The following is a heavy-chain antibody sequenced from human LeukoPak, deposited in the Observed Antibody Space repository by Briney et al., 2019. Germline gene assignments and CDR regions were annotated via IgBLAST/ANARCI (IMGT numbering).Heavy chain of an antibody. D-gene: IGHD3-22*01. J-gene: IGHJ4*02. CDR3: ARVPPTRDYYDSSGYWNYFDY. CDR1: GGSISSGGYY. V-gene: IGHV4-31*03. CDR2: IYYSGST. Sequence: PSETLSLTCTVSGGSISSGGYYWSWIRQYPGKGLEWIGYIYYSGSTYYNPSLKSRVTISVDTSKNQFSLKLSSVTAADTAVYYCARVPPTRDYYDSSGYWNYFDYWGQGTLVTVSS.